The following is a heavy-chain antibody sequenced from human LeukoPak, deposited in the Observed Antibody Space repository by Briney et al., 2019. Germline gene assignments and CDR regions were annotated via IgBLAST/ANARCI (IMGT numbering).Heavy chain of an antibody. J-gene: IGHJ4*02. CDR2: IYYSGST. D-gene: IGHD3-16*01. CDR1: GGSICSGDYY. V-gene: IGHV4-30-4*01. Sequence: PSQTLSLTCTVSGGSICSGDYYWSWIRQPPGKGLEWIGYIYYSGSTYYNPSLKSRVTISVDTSKNQFSLKLSSVTAADTAVYYCARRRVDDYVWGSSFDYWGQGTLVTVSS. CDR3: ARRRVDDYVWGSSFDY.